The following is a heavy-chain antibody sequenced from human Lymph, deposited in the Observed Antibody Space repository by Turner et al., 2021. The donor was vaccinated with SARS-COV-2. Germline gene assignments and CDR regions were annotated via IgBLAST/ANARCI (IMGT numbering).Heavy chain of an antibody. CDR2: IKQDGSEK. Sequence: EVQLVESGGGLVQPGGYLRLSCAASGFTFSYYWMSWVRQAPGKGLEWVANIKQDGSEKYYVDSVKGRFTISRDNAKNSLLLQMNSLRAEDTAAYYCARMGSSSWYFDYWGQGTLFTVSS. CDR1: GFTFSYYW. V-gene: IGHV3-7*01. CDR3: ARMGSSSWYFDY. J-gene: IGHJ4*02. D-gene: IGHD1-26*01.